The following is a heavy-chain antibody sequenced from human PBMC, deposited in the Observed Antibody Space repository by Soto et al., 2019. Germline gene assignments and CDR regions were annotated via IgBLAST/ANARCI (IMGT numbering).Heavy chain of an antibody. J-gene: IGHJ6*02. CDR3: AKGGATLMSRYYYYYGMHV. CDR2: ISYDGSNK. V-gene: IGHV3-30*18. Sequence: PGGSLRLSCAASGFTFSSYGMHWVRQAPGKGLEWVAVISYDGSNKYYADSVKGRFTISRDNSKNTLYLQMNSLRAEDTAVYYCAKGGATLMSRYYYYYGMHVWGQGNTVTVSS. D-gene: IGHD1-26*01. CDR1: GFTFSSYG.